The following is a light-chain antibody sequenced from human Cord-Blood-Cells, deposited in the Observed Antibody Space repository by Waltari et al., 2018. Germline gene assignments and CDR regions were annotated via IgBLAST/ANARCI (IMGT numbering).Light chain of an antibody. Sequence: QSALTQPRSVSGSPGQSLTISCPGTSSDVGGYNNVSWYKQHPGNAPNLMIYDVSKRPSGVPDRFSGSKSGNPASLTISGLQAEDEADYYCCSYAGSYTWVFGGGTKLTVL. J-gene: IGLJ3*02. CDR1: SSDVGGYNN. CDR2: DVS. CDR3: CSYAGSYTWV. V-gene: IGLV2-11*01.